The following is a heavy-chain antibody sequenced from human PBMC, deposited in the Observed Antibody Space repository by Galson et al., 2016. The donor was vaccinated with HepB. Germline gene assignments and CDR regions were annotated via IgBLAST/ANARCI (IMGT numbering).Heavy chain of an antibody. J-gene: IGHJ4*02. Sequence: SVKVSCKASGGTFSSYAISWVRQAPGQGLEWMGRIIPILGIANYAQKFQGRVTITADQSTSTAYMELSSLRSEDTAVYYCARQKAVFALYYFDYWGQGTLVTVSS. CDR2: IIPILGIA. V-gene: IGHV1-69*04. CDR3: ARQKAVFALYYFDY. CDR1: GGTFSSYA.